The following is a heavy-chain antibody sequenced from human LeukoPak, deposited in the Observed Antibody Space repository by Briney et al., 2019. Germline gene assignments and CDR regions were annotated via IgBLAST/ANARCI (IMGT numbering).Heavy chain of an antibody. V-gene: IGHV4-4*02. J-gene: IGHJ4*02. CDR1: GGSISSSNW. D-gene: IGHD3-10*01. Sequence: SETLSLTCAVSGGSISSSNWWSWVRQPPGKGLEWIGEIYHSGNTNYNPSLKSRVTISLDKSKNQFSLKLSSVTAADTAVYYCASSEGLPYYFDYWGQGTLVTVSS. CDR3: ASSEGLPYYFDY. CDR2: IYHSGNT.